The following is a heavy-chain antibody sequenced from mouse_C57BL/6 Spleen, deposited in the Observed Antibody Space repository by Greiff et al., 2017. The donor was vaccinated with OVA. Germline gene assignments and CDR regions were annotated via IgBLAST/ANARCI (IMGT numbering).Heavy chain of an antibody. Sequence: VQLQQSGPELVKPGASVKISCKASGYTFTDYYMNWVKQSHGQSLEWIGDINPNNGGTSYNQKFKGKATLTVDKSSSTAYMELRSLTSEDSAVYYVAYSPCDYWGQGTTLTVSS. CDR2: INPNNGGT. CDR1: GYTFTDYY. V-gene: IGHV1-26*01. CDR3: AYSPCDY. D-gene: IGHD6-5*01. J-gene: IGHJ2*01.